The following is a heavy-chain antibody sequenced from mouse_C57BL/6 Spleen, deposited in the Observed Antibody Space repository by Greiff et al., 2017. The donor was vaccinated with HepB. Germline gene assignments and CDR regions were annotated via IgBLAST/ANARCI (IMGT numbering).Heavy chain of an antibody. CDR2: IWTGGGT. J-gene: IGHJ2*01. Sequence: VQLQESGPGLVAPSQSLSITCTVSGFSLTSYAISWVRQPPGKGLEWLGVIWTGGGTNYNSALKSRLSISKDNSKSQVFLKMNSLQTDDTARYYCARNSLKGYYGSSLYYFDYWGQGTTLTVSS. CDR1: GFSLTSYA. V-gene: IGHV2-9-1*01. CDR3: ARNSLKGYYGSSLYYFDY. D-gene: IGHD1-1*01.